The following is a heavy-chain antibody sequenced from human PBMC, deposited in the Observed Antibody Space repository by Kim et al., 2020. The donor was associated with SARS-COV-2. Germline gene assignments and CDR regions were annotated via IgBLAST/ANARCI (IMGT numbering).Heavy chain of an antibody. CDR3: ARSVFFGSYSSSLAQYYGMDV. D-gene: IGHD6-13*01. CDR1: GGSISSGGYY. J-gene: IGHJ6*02. V-gene: IGHV4-31*03. CDR2: IYYSGST. Sequence: SETLSLTCTVSGGSISSGGYYWSWIRQHPGKGLEWIGYIYYSGSTYYNPSLKSRVTISVDTSKNQFSLKLSSVTAADTAVYYCARSVFFGSYSSSLAQYYGMDVWGQGTTVTVSS.